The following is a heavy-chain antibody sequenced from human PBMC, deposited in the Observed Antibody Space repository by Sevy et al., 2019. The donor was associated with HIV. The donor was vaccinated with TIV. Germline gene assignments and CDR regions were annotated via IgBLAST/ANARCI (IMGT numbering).Heavy chain of an antibody. CDR2: IYYSGST. D-gene: IGHD2-8*01. CDR1: GGSISSYY. V-gene: IGHV4-59*01. J-gene: IGHJ5*02. CDR3: AIGDPMYFALDP. Sequence: SETLSLTCTVSGGSISSYYWSWIRQPPGKGLEWIGYIYYSGSTNYNPSLKSRVTISVDTSKNQFSLKLSSVTAADTAVYYCAIGDPMYFALDPWGQGTLVTVSS.